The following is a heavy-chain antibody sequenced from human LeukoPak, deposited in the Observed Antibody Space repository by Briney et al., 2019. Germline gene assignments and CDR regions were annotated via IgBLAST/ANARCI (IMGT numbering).Heavy chain of an antibody. Sequence: ASVTVSCKASGYTFTSYGISWVRQAPGQGLEWMGWISAYNGNTNYAQKLQGRVTMTTDTSTSTAYMELRSLRSDDTAVYYCARDYLAVAGKAFDYWGQGTLVTVSS. CDR1: GYTFTSYG. CDR3: ARDYLAVAGKAFDY. V-gene: IGHV1-18*01. J-gene: IGHJ4*02. D-gene: IGHD6-19*01. CDR2: ISAYNGNT.